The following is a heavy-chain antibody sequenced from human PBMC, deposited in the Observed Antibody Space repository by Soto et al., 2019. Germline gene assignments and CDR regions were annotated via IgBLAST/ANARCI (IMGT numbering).Heavy chain of an antibody. Sequence: GGSLRLSCTASGFTFGDYAMSWFRQAPGKGLEWVGFIRSKAYGVTTEYAASVKGRFTISRDDSKSIAYLKMNSLKTEDTAVYYCTREGVLRFLEWLSKTPYYFDYWGQGTLVTVSS. J-gene: IGHJ4*02. CDR1: GFTFGDYA. D-gene: IGHD3-3*01. V-gene: IGHV3-49*03. CDR2: IRSKAYGVTT. CDR3: TREGVLRFLEWLSKTPYYFDY.